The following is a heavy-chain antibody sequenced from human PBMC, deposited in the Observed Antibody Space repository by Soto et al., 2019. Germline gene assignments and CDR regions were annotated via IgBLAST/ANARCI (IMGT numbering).Heavy chain of an antibody. D-gene: IGHD3-22*01. Sequence: GGSLRLSCAASGFTFSSYAMSWVRQAPGKGLEWVSAISGSGGSTYYADSVKGRFTISRDNSKNTLYLQMNSLRAEDTAVYYCAKGAYDDSSGYPWFDPWGRGTMVTVSS. J-gene: IGHJ5*02. CDR3: AKGAYDDSSGYPWFDP. CDR2: ISGSGGST. V-gene: IGHV3-23*01. CDR1: GFTFSSYA.